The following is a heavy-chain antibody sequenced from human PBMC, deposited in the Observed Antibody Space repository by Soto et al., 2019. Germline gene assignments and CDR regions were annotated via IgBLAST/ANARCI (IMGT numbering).Heavy chain of an antibody. V-gene: IGHV1-69*01. CDR1: GGAFSSYA. Sequence: QVQLVQSGAEVKKPGSSVKVSCKASGGAFSSYAISWVRQAPGQGLEWMGGNLPLFNISNYAQKFQGRVTITADESTSTAYMDLSNLTSEDTAVYYCARRRLGYGFWYLDLWGRGTLITVSS. J-gene: IGHJ2*01. CDR3: ARRRLGYGFWYLDL. D-gene: IGHD5-18*01. CDR2: NLPLFNIS.